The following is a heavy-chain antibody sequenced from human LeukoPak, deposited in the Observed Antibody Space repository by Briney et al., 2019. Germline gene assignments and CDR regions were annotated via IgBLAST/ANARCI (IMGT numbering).Heavy chain of an antibody. J-gene: IGHJ6*02. D-gene: IGHD2-15*01. CDR3: ARNMYGSDKEKMDV. V-gene: IGHV3-74*01. Sequence: GGSLRLSCAASGFTFSSYRMHWVRQTPGKGLVWVSRIKGDGSSTSYADSVKGRFTISRDNAKNTLYLQMHSLSAEDTAVYYCARNMYGSDKEKMDVWGQGTTVTVSS. CDR1: GFTFSSYR. CDR2: IKGDGSST.